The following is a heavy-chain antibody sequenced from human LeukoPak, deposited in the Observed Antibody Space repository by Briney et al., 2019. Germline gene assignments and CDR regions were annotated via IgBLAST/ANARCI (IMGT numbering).Heavy chain of an antibody. CDR3: ARDVPDKDIVVVVENDAFDI. CDR2: ISSSSSYI. Sequence: GGSLRLSRAASGFTFSSYSMNWVRQAPGKGLEWVSSISSSSSYIYYADSVKGRFTISRDNSKNTLYLQMNSLRAEDTAVYYCARDVPDKDIVVVVENDAFDIWGQGTMVTVSS. CDR1: GFTFSSYS. D-gene: IGHD2-15*01. V-gene: IGHV3-21*01. J-gene: IGHJ3*02.